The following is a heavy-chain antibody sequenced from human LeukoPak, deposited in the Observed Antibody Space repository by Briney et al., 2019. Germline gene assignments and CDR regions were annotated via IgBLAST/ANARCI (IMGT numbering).Heavy chain of an antibody. CDR1: GGSISSYY. Sequence: SETLSLTCTVSGGSISSYYWSWIRQPPGKGLEWIGYIYYSGSTNYNPSLKSRVTISVDTSKNQFSLKLNSVTAADTAVYYCARHDSQSDFWSGYSEYYFDYWGQGTLVTVSS. D-gene: IGHD3-3*01. J-gene: IGHJ4*02. V-gene: IGHV4-59*08. CDR2: IYYSGST. CDR3: ARHDSQSDFWSGYSEYYFDY.